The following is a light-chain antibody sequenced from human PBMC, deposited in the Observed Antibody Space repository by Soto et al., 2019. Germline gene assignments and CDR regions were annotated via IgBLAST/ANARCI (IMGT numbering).Light chain of an antibody. CDR3: QQLFDSPIT. CDR2: AAS. V-gene: IGKV1-9*01. Sequence: DIQLTQSPSFLSPSLGESVTITCRASQVISTSLAWYQVKPGKAPKLLIYAASTLESGVPSRFSATVSGTEFSLTITSLQPEDFATYYWQQLFDSPITFGQGTRLEIK. J-gene: IGKJ5*01. CDR1: QVISTS.